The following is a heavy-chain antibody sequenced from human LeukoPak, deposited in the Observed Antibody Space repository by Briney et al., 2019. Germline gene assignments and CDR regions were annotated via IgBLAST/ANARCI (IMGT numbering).Heavy chain of an antibody. J-gene: IGHJ3*02. CDR3: ARLGLWFGELSAFDI. Sequence: PSETLSPTCAVYGGSFSGYYWSWIRQPPGKGLEWIGEINHSGSTNYNPSLKSRVTISVDTSKNQFSLKLSSVTAADTAVYYCARLGLWFGELSAFDIWGQGTMVTVSS. D-gene: IGHD3-10*01. V-gene: IGHV4-34*01. CDR1: GGSFSGYY. CDR2: INHSGST.